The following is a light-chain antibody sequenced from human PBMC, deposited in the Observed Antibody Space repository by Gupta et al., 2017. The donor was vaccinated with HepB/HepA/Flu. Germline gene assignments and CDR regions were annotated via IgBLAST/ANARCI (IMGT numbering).Light chain of an antibody. J-gene: IGKJ1*01. CDR1: QSVSSSY. V-gene: IGKV3-20*01. CDR2: GAS. Sequence: EIVLTQSPGTLSLSPGERATLSCRASQSVSSSYLAWYQHKPGQAPRLLIFGASRRATGNPPRFSASGLGQDFTLTSSRRGHKDFPVYNGDQDANSRTFGQGTKVEIK. CDR3: DQDANSRT.